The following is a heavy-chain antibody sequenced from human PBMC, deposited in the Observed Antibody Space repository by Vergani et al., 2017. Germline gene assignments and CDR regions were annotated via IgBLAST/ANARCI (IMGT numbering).Heavy chain of an antibody. Sequence: QLHLQESGPGLVKPSETLSLTCTVSGGSITRSSNYWGWIRQPPGKGSDWISSVSHSGDTYFNPSLKGRVSISMDTSKNYFFLTLSSVTAADTAMYYCARRSSSYYFDIWGQGVLITVSS. CDR1: GGSITRSSNY. D-gene: IGHD3-22*01. V-gene: IGHV4-39*02. CDR3: ARRSSSYYFDI. CDR2: VSHSGDT. J-gene: IGHJ5*02.